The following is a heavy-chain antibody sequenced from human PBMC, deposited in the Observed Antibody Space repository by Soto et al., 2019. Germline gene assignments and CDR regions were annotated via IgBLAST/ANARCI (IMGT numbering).Heavy chain of an antibody. D-gene: IGHD6-6*01. V-gene: IGHV1-69*10. J-gene: IGHJ6*03. CDR1: GYTFTSYA. Sequence: ASVKVSCKASGYTFTSYAIHWVRQAPGQRLEWMGWINPILGIANYAQKFQGRVTITADKSTSTAYMELSSLRSEDTAVYYCATRKHYSSSSPGYDYGDYYYYYMDVWGKGTTVTVSS. CDR2: INPILGIA. CDR3: ATRKHYSSSSPGYDYGDYYYYYMDV.